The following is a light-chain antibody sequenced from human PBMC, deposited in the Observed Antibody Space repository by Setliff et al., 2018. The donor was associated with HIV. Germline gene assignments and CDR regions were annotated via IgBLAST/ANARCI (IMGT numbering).Light chain of an antibody. Sequence: QSALVQPASVSGSPGQSITISCTGTSSDVGHYNYVSWYQQHPGKAPKFMIYDVSNRPSGISNRFSGSKSGNTASLTISGLQAEDEADYYCSSYTSRGSVGVFGSGTKV. CDR3: SSYTSRGSVGV. J-gene: IGLJ1*01. CDR2: DVS. CDR1: SSDVGHYNY. V-gene: IGLV2-14*03.